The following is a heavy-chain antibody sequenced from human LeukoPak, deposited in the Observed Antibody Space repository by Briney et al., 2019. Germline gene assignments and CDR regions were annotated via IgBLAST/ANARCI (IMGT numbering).Heavy chain of an antibody. CDR3: ATGAVAVDRYWSAVDV. J-gene: IGHJ6*02. V-gene: IGHV3-23*01. CDR1: GFTFSSYA. D-gene: IGHD2-8*02. Sequence: GGSLRLSCAASGFTFSSYAMGWVRQAPGKGLERVSTISGRGDITYYADSVKGRFTVSRDSSKSTLYLEMNSLRAEDTAVYYCATGAVAVDRYWSAVDVWGQGTTVTVSS. CDR2: ISGRGDIT.